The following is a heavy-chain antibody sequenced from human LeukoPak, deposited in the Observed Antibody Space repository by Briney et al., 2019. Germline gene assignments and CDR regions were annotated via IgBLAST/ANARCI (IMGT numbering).Heavy chain of an antibody. Sequence: ASVKVSCKASGGTFSSYAISWVRQAPGQGLEWMGRIIPIFGTANYAQKFQGRVTITTDESTSTAYMELSSLRSEDTAVYYCARELGWLREDDYPNYFDYWGQGTLDTVSS. V-gene: IGHV1-69*05. J-gene: IGHJ4*02. D-gene: IGHD5-12*01. CDR3: ARELGWLREDDYPNYFDY. CDR1: GGTFSSYA. CDR2: IIPIFGTA.